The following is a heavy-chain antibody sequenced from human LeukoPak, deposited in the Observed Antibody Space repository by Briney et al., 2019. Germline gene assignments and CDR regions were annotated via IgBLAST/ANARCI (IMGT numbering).Heavy chain of an antibody. V-gene: IGHV1-46*01. J-gene: IGHJ5*02. Sequence: ASVKVSCKASGYSFTSHYMHWVRQAPGQGLEWLGLINPSGSTTLYAQKFQGRITMTRDMSTTTDYMELSSLRSDDTAVYYCARGLRYYYDSSGYYISWGQGTLVTVSS. CDR3: ARGLRYYYDSSGYYIS. D-gene: IGHD3-22*01. CDR1: GYSFTSHY. CDR2: INPSGSTT.